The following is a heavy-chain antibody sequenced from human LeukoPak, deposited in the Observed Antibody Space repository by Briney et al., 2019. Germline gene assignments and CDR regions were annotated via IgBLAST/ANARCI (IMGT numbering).Heavy chain of an antibody. CDR1: GFTFSSYV. D-gene: IGHD6-19*01. Sequence: GGSLRLSCAASGFTFSSYVMSWVRQAPGKGLGWVSAISDSGGSTYYADSVKGRFTISRDNSKNTLYLQMNSLRAEDTAVYYCAKPGDSSGWYYFDYWGQGTLVTVSS. CDR3: AKPGDSSGWYYFDY. CDR2: ISDSGGST. J-gene: IGHJ4*02. V-gene: IGHV3-23*01.